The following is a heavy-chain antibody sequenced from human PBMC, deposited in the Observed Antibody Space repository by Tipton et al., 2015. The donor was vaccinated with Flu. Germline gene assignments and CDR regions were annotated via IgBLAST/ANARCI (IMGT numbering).Heavy chain of an antibody. CDR3: SSYYIRAFDI. CDR2: IYYSGNT. Sequence: TLSLTCTVSGASINNYYWSWIRQPPGKGLEWIGYIYYSGNTNYNPSLKSRVTMSLDASKSHFSLKLSSVTAADTAMYYCSSYYIRAFDIWGQGQWSPSLQ. CDR1: GASINNYY. J-gene: IGHJ3*02. V-gene: IGHV4-59*01. D-gene: IGHD3-10*01.